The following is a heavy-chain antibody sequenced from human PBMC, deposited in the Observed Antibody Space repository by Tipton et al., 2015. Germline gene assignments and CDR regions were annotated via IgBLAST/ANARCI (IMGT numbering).Heavy chain of an antibody. CDR3: ARHGAGTTIIDY. J-gene: IGHJ4*02. CDR2: INDSGKS. Sequence: TLFLTCAVSGESFSKYYWSWIRQSPGKGLEWIGEINDSGKSNYNPSLKSRVTISVDTSKSQFFLKLTSVIAADTAVYYCARHGAGTTIIDYWGQGSLVTVSS. CDR1: GESFSKYY. D-gene: IGHD1-1*01. V-gene: IGHV4-34*01.